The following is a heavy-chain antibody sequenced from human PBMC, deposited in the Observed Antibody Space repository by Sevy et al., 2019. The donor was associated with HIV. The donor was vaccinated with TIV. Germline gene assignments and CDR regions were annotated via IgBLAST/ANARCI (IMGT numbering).Heavy chain of an antibody. CDR1: GFSFSSYE. J-gene: IGHJ4*02. D-gene: IGHD4-17*01. Sequence: GGSLRLSCAASGFSFSSYEMNWVRQAPGKGLEWVSYISNSGTTISYSYSVRGRFTISRDNARNLLYLQMNSLRAEDTAVYYCARDLPSSATTVAHFDCWGQGTLVTVSS. CDR2: ISNSGTTI. CDR3: ARDLPSSATTVAHFDC. V-gene: IGHV3-48*03.